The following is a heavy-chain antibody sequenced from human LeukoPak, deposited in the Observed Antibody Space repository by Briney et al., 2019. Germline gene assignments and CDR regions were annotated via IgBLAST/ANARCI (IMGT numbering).Heavy chain of an antibody. Sequence: GRSLRLSCAASGFTFSGCAFHLVRQAPGKGLEWVSYISSSRSNTIYYADSVKGRFTISRDDAKNSLYLQMNSLRAEDTAVYYCARDLYYYGSGNYVPGFPDYWGQGTLVTVSS. V-gene: IGHV3-48*04. CDR3: ARDLYYYGSGNYVPGFPDY. J-gene: IGHJ4*02. CDR2: ISSSRSNTI. D-gene: IGHD3-10*01. CDR1: GFTFSGCA.